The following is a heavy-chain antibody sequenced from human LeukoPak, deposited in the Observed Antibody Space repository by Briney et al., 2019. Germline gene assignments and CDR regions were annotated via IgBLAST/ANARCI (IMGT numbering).Heavy chain of an antibody. J-gene: IGHJ3*01. CDR1: GDSMSSGGYL. D-gene: IGHD2-2*01. Sequence: SETLSLTCSVSGDSMSSGGYLWTWRRQHPGKGLEWIGYIIYNGGSYYSPSLQSRLTIPVDTSQKQFSLKMSSVTAADTAVYYCVRLTCSGSSCSGGGAFDVWGQGTVVTVSS. V-gene: IGHV4-31*03. CDR2: IIYNGGS. CDR3: VRLTCSGSSCSGGGAFDV.